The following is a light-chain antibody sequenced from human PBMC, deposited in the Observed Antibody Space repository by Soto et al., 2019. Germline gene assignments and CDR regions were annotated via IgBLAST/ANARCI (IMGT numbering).Light chain of an antibody. J-gene: IGLJ2*01. CDR3: SSSAGTSTI. Sequence: QSVLTQPASVSGSPGQSITISCTGTINDIGSYNYVSWYQQHPGRAPQLIIYDVSYRPSGVSDRFSGSKSGNTASLTISGLRAEDEADYYCSSSAGTSTIFGGGT. CDR1: INDIGSYNY. CDR2: DVS. V-gene: IGLV2-14*03.